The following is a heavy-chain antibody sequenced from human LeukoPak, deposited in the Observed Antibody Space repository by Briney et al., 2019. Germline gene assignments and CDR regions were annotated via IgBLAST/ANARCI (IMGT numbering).Heavy chain of an antibody. V-gene: IGHV3-23*01. CDR2: VSGSGGST. CDR1: GITLSNYG. CDR3: AKRGVVIRVILVGFHKEAYYFDS. Sequence: GGSLRLSCAVSGITLSNYGMSWVRQAPGKGLEGVAGVSGSGGSTNYADSVKGRFTISRDNRKNTLHLQMNGLRAEDTAVYFCAKRGVVIRVILVGFHKEAYYFDSWGQGALVTVSS. D-gene: IGHD3-22*01. J-gene: IGHJ4*02.